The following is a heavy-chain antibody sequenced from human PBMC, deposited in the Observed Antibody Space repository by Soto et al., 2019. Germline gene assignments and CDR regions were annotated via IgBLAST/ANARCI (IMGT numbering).Heavy chain of an antibody. CDR1: GGTFSSYA. V-gene: IGHV1-69*13. D-gene: IGHD2-2*01. CDR2: IIPIFGTA. CDR3: ARDLGEEQVVPAGAEGY. Sequence: ASVKVSCKASGGTFSSYAISWVRQAPGQGLEWMGGIIPIFGTANYAQKFQGRVTITADESTSTAYMELSSLRSEDTAVYYCARDLGEEQVVPAGAEGYWGQGTLVTVSS. J-gene: IGHJ4*02.